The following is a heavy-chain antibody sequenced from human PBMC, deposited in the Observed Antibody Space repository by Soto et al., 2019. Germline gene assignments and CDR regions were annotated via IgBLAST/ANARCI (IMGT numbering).Heavy chain of an antibody. Sequence: EVQLVESGGGLVQPGGSLRLSCAASGFTFSTYWMSWLRQAPGKGLEWVANIQQDGGDKYLVDSVKGRFTISRDNAKNTLSLQMSSLRTDDTAVYYCAGEAQCVPPKDGSGNWLGYLDLWGRGTLVTVSS. J-gene: IGHJ2*01. D-gene: IGHD6-19*01. CDR1: GFTFSTYW. CDR3: AGEAQCVPPKDGSGNWLGYLDL. CDR2: IQQDGGDK. V-gene: IGHV3-7*05.